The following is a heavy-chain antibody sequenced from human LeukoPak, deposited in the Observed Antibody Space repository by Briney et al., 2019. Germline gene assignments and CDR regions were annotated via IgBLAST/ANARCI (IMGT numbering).Heavy chain of an antibody. CDR3: AKGGPDYGDYGAADY. CDR1: GFTFSSYW. CDR2: ISFDGSNK. Sequence: GGSLRLSCAASGFTFSSYWMSWVRQAPGKGLEWVALISFDGSNKYYADSVKGRFTISRDNSKNTLYVQMNSLRAEDTAVYYCAKGGPDYGDYGAADYWGQGTLVTVSS. V-gene: IGHV3-30*18. J-gene: IGHJ4*02. D-gene: IGHD4-17*01.